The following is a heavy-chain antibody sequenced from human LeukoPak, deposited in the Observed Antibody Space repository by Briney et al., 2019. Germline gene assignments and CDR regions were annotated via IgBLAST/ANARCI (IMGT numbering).Heavy chain of an antibody. Sequence: SETLSLTCAVYGGSFSGYYWSWIRQPPGKGLEWIGEINHSGSTNYNPSLKSRVTISVDTSKNQFSLKLSSVTAADTAVYYCARAAGLTYCGGGCYSGYFDYWGQGTLVTVSS. CDR3: ARAAGLTYCGGGCYSGYFDY. D-gene: IGHD2-21*02. CDR1: GGSFSGYY. CDR2: INHSGST. J-gene: IGHJ4*02. V-gene: IGHV4-34*01.